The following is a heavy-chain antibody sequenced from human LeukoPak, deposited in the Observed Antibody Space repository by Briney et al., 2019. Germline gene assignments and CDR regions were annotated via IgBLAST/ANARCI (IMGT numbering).Heavy chain of an antibody. CDR2: ISYDGSNK. Sequence: GGSLRLSCAASGFTFSSYAMHWVRQAPGKGLEWVAVISYDGSNKYYADSVKGRFTISRDNSKNTLYLQMNSLRAEDTAVYYCAKDLLGREMATTFDYWGQGTLVTVSS. V-gene: IGHV3-30-3*01. J-gene: IGHJ4*02. CDR3: AKDLLGREMATTFDY. CDR1: GFTFSSYA. D-gene: IGHD5-24*01.